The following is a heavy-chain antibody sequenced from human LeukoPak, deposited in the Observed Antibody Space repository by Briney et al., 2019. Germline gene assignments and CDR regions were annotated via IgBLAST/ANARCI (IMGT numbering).Heavy chain of an antibody. CDR1: GGSISSSSYY. Sequence: SETLSLTCTVSGGSISSSSYYWGWIRQPPGKGLEWIGSIYYSGSTYYNPSLKSRVTISVDTSKNQFSLKLSSVTAADTAVYYCARGQSVVVAAPSDYWGQGTLVTVSS. CDR3: ARGQSVVVAAPSDY. D-gene: IGHD2-15*01. CDR2: IYYSGST. V-gene: IGHV4-39*07. J-gene: IGHJ4*02.